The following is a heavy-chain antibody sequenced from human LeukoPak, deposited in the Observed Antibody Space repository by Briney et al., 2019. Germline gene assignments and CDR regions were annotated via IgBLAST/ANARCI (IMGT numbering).Heavy chain of an antibody. CDR2: ISAGGGTT. CDR3: ARTWVGATTTVLRGFDC. Sequence: GGSLRLSCAASGFPFSSYVMSWVRLAPGEGLEWVSPISAGGGTTYYADSVKGRFTISRDNSKTTLYLQMNSLRDEDTAVYYCARTWVGATTTVLRGFDCWGQGTLVTVSP. CDR1: GFPFSSYV. J-gene: IGHJ4*02. D-gene: IGHD2-15*01. V-gene: IGHV3-23*01.